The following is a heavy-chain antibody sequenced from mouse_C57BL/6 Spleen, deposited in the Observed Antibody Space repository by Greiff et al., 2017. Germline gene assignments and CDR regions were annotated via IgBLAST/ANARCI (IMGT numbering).Heavy chain of an antibody. CDR1: GYTFTSYG. CDR2: IYPRSGNT. J-gene: IGHJ4*01. Sequence: VKLMESGAELARPGASVKLSCKASGYTFTSYGISWVKQRTGQGLEWIGEIYPRSGNTYYNEKFKGKATLTADKSSSTAYMELRSLTSEDSAVYFCARMGYSPLAMDYWGQGTSVTVSS. CDR3: ARMGYSPLAMDY. D-gene: IGHD2-12*01. V-gene: IGHV1-81*01.